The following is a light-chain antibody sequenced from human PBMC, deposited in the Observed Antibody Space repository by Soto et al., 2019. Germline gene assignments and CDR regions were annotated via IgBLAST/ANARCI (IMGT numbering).Light chain of an antibody. CDR3: QQYNNWPLT. Sequence: EIVMTQSPATLSVSPGGRATLSCRASQSVSSNLAWYQQKPGQAPRLLIYGASSRATGIPVRFSGSGSGTEFTLTISSLQSEDFAVYYCQQYNNWPLTFGQGTRLEIK. CDR1: QSVSSN. J-gene: IGKJ5*01. CDR2: GAS. V-gene: IGKV3-15*01.